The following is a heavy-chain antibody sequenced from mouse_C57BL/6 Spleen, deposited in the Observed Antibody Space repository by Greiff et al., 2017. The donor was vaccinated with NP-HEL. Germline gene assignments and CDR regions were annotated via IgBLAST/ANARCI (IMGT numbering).Heavy chain of an antibody. CDR3: ARFESYYGSRDY. J-gene: IGHJ2*01. Sequence: QVQLKESGAELVKPGASVKISCKASGYAFSSYWMNWVKQRPGKGLEWIGQIYPGDGDTNYNGKFKGKATLTAVKSSSTAYMQLSSLTSEDSAVYFCARFESYYGSRDYWGQGTTLTVSS. CDR1: GYAFSSYW. CDR2: IYPGDGDT. D-gene: IGHD1-1*01. V-gene: IGHV1-80*01.